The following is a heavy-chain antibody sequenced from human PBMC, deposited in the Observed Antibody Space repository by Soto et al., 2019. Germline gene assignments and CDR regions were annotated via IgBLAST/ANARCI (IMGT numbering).Heavy chain of an antibody. J-gene: IGHJ3*02. CDR2: ISNDGSST. CDR3: ARDTYYYDSSDHFSADAFDI. CDR1: GFTSSSYW. D-gene: IGHD3-22*01. V-gene: IGHV3-74*01. Sequence: EVQLVESGGGLVQPGGSLRLSCAASGFTSSSYWIHWVRQAPGKGLVWVSRISNDGSSTNYADSVKGRFTIPRDNAKNTVYLQMNSLRAEDTAVYYCARDTYYYDSSDHFSADAFDIWGQGTMVTVSS.